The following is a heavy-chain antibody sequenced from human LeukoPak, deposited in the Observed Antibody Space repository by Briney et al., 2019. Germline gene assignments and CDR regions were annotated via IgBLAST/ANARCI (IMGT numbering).Heavy chain of an antibody. CDR1: GITLSNYG. CDR3: AKRGVVIRVILVGFHKEAYYFDS. J-gene: IGHJ4*02. Sequence: GGSLRLSCAVSGITLSNYGMSWVRQAPGKGLEWAAGISGSGGTTNYADSVKGRFTISRDNPKNTLFLHMNSLRAEDTAVYFCAKRGVVIRVILVGFHKEAYYFDSWGQGALVTVFS. CDR2: ISGSGGTT. D-gene: IGHD3-22*01. V-gene: IGHV3-23*01.